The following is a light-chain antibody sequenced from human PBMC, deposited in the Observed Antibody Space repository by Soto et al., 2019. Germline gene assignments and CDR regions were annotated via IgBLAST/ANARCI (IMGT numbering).Light chain of an antibody. CDR2: SAS. CDR1: EAISSW. CDR3: QQARSFPLT. V-gene: IGKV1-12*01. J-gene: IGKJ4*01. Sequence: DIKMTQSPSSVSASVGDRVTITCRASEAISSWLAWYQQKPGRAPKLLIYSASSLQNGAPSRFTGSGSGTDFTLTITSLQPGDTAIYYCQQARSFPLTFGGGTKVEIK.